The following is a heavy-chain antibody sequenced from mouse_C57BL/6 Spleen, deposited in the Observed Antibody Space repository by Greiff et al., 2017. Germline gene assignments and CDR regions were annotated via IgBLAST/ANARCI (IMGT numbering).Heavy chain of an antibody. CDR2: FYPGSGSI. CDR1: GYTFTEYT. J-gene: IGHJ4*01. D-gene: IGHD1-1*01. Sequence: QVQLQQSGAELVKPGASVKLSCKASGYTFTEYTIHWVKQRSGQGLEWIGWFYPGSGSIKYNEKFKDKATLTADKSSSAVYMELRRLTSVDSAVYFCARHEGRGSSYYYAMDYCGQGTSVTVSS. V-gene: IGHV1-62-2*01. CDR3: ARHEGRGSSYYYAMDY.